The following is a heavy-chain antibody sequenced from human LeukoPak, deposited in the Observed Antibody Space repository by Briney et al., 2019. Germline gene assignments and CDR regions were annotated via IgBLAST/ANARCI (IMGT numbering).Heavy chain of an antibody. V-gene: IGHV3-30*04. CDR1: GFTFSSYA. CDR3: ARGRDIVVVVAAEPFDY. D-gene: IGHD2-15*01. CDR2: ISYDGSNK. J-gene: IGHJ4*02. Sequence: GGSLRLSCAASGFTFSSYAMHWVRQAPGKGLEWVAVISYDGSNKYYADSVKGRFTISRDNSKNTLYLQMNSLRAEDTAVYYCARGRDIVVVVAAEPFDYWGQGTLVTVSS.